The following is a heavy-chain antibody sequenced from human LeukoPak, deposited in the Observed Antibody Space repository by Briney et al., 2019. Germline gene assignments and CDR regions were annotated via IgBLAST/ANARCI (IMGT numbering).Heavy chain of an antibody. CDR3: AKDGESMVRDGAFDI. D-gene: IGHD3-10*02. CDR1: GFTFSNYG. CDR2: ISYDGSNK. V-gene: IGHV3-30*18. Sequence: PGGSLRLSCAASGFTFSNYGIHWVRQAPGKGLEWVAVISYDGSNKYYADSVKGRFTISRDNSKNTLYLQMNSLRAEDTAVYYCAKDGESMVRDGAFDIWGQGTMVSVSS. J-gene: IGHJ3*02.